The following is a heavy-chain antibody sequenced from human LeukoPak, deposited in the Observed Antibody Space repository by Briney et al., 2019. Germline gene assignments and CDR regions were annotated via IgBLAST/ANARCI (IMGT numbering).Heavy chain of an antibody. J-gene: IGHJ4*02. V-gene: IGHV3-48*03. CDR2: ISSSGSTI. Sequence: PGGSLRLSCAASGFTFSSYEMNWVRQAPGKGLEWVSYISSSGSTIYYADSVKGRFTISRDNAKNSLYLQMNSLRAEDTAVYYCASSRGYNYGYRALELPPSPIDWGQGTLVTVSS. CDR3: ASSRGYNYGYRALELPPSPID. CDR1: GFTFSSYE. D-gene: IGHD5-18*01.